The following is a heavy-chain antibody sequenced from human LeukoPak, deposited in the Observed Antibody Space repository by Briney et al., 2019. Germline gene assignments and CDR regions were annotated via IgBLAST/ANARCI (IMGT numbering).Heavy chain of an antibody. V-gene: IGHV3-48*04. CDR1: GFTFSSYS. D-gene: IGHD3-22*01. CDR2: ISSSSSTI. Sequence: SGGSLRLSCAASGFTFSSYSMNWVRQAPGKGLEWVSYISSSSSTIYYADSVKGRFTISRDNAKNSLYLQVNSLRAEDTAVYYCARGTGLNYYDSSGYMNVWGKGTTVTVSS. CDR3: ARGTGLNYYDSSGYMNV. J-gene: IGHJ6*04.